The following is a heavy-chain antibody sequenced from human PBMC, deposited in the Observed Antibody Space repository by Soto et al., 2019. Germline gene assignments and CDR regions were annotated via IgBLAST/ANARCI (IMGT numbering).Heavy chain of an antibody. Sequence: PGGSLRLSCAASGFTFSSYGMHWVRQAPGKGLEWVAVIWYDGSNKYYADSVKGRFTISRDNSKNTLYLQMNSLRAEDTAVYYSAGDMAEYYDILTGYYQLPHRGYYYYMDVWGKGTTVTVSS. V-gene: IGHV3-33*08. CDR3: AGDMAEYYDILTGYYQLPHRGYYYYMDV. D-gene: IGHD3-9*01. J-gene: IGHJ6*03. CDR2: IWYDGSNK. CDR1: GFTFSSYG.